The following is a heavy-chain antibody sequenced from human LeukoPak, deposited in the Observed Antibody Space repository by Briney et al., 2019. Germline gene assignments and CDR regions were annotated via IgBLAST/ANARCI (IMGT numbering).Heavy chain of an antibody. J-gene: IGHJ4*02. CDR2: INSGGDT. D-gene: IGHD2-15*01. CDR3: AKDKDTPATAQPQRGYFES. CDR1: GFTVSNNY. Sequence: SGGSLRLSCAASGFTVSNNYMHWVRQAPGKGLEWVSLINSGGDTHSADSVKGRFTISRDNSKNTLDLQMNSLRVEDTAVYFCAKDKDTPATAQPQRGYFESWGQGTLVTVSS. V-gene: IGHV3-66*01.